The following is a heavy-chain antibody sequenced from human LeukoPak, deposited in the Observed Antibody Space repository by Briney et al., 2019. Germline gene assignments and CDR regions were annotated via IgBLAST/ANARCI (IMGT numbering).Heavy chain of an antibody. D-gene: IGHD3-10*01. V-gene: IGHV3-64D*09. CDR2: ISSSGGST. Sequence: QTGGSLRLSCSASGFTFSTSAMHWVRQAPGKGLEYVSAISSSGGSTYHADSVKGRFTISRDNSKNTLHLQMSSLRAEDTAVYYCVGVRWFGGSNWFDPWGQGTLVTVSS. CDR3: VGVRWFGGSNWFDP. J-gene: IGHJ5*02. CDR1: GFTFSTSA.